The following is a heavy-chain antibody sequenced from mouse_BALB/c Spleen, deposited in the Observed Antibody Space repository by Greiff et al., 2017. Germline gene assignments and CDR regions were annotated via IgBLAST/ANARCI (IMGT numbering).Heavy chain of an antibody. J-gene: IGHJ3*01. CDR2: ISYSGST. CDR1: GYAITSDYA. CDR3: ASGYYGSSYFAY. D-gene: IGHD1-1*01. V-gene: IGHV3-2*02. Sequence: EVQLVESGPGLVKPSQSLSLTCTVTGYAITSDYAWSWIRQFPGNKLEWMGYISYSGSTRYTPSLKSRISITRDTSKNQFFLQLKSVTTEDTATYYCASGYYGSSYFAYWGQGTLVTVSA.